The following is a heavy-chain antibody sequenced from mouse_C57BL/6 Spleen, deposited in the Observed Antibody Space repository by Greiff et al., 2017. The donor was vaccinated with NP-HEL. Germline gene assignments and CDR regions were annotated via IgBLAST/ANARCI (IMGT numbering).Heavy chain of an antibody. V-gene: IGHV5-4*03. D-gene: IGHD2-1*01. Sequence: EVKLVESGGGLVKPGGSLKLSCAASGFTFSSYAMSWVRQTPEKRLEWVATISDGGSYTYYPDNVKGRFTISRDNAKNNLYLQMSHLKSEDTAMYYCARLLPYWGQGTLVTVSA. J-gene: IGHJ3*01. CDR2: ISDGGSYT. CDR3: ARLLPY. CDR1: GFTFSSYA.